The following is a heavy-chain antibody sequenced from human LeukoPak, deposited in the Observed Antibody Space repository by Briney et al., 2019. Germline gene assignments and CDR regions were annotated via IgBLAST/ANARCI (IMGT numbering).Heavy chain of an antibody. D-gene: IGHD3-3*01. CDR1: GGSFSGYY. V-gene: IGHV4-34*01. J-gene: IGHJ5*02. CDR2: IYYSGST. CDR3: ARRSYDFWSGYPYNWFDP. Sequence: SETLSLTCAVYGGSFSGYYWSWIRQPPGKGLEWIGSIYYSGSTYYNPSLKSRVTISVDTSKNQFSLKLSSVTAADTAVYYCARRSYDFWSGYPYNWFDPWGQGTLVTVSS.